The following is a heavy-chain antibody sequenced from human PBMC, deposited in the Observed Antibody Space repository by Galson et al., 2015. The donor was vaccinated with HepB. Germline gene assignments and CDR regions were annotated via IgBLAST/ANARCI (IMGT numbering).Heavy chain of an antibody. CDR1: GFTFSSYG. V-gene: IGHV3-30*18. CDR2: ISYDGSNK. CDR3: AKATRARGPVWIQLWSAFDY. Sequence: SLRLSCAASGFTFSSYGMHWVRQAPGKGLEWVAVISYDGSNKYYADSVKGRFTISRDNSKNSLYLQMNSLRAEDTAVYYCAKATRARGPVWIQLWSAFDYWGQGTLVTVSS. J-gene: IGHJ4*02. D-gene: IGHD5-18*01.